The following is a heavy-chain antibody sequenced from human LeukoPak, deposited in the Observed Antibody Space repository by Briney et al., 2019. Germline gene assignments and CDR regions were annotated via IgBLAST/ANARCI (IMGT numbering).Heavy chain of an antibody. Sequence: SETLSLTCTVSGGSITTDYWSWIRQPPGKGLEWIGYIYSSGSTNYNPSLKSRVTISVDTSNNQFSLKLNSVTAADTAVYYCARLAGSSSSDYWGQGTLVTVPS. V-gene: IGHV4-4*09. CDR1: GGSITTDY. CDR3: ARLAGSSSSDY. J-gene: IGHJ4*02. D-gene: IGHD6-6*01. CDR2: IYSSGST.